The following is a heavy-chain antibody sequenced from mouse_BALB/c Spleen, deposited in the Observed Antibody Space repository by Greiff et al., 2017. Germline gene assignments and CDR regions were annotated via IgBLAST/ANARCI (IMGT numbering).Heavy chain of an antibody. CDR2: IWAGGST. J-gene: IGHJ1*01. D-gene: IGHD1-1*01. CDR1: GFSLTSYG. V-gene: IGHV2-9*02. CDR3: ARDRDGSSHWYFDV. Sequence: VKLMESGPGLVAPSQSLSITCTVSGFSLTSYGVHWVRQPPGKGLEWLGVIWAGGSTNYNSALMSRLSISKDNSKSQVFLKMNSLQTDDTAMYYGARDRDGSSHWYFDVWGAGTTVTVSS.